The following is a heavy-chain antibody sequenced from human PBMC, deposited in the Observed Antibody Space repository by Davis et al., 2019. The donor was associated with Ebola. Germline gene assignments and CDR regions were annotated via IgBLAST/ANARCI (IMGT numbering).Heavy chain of an antibody. J-gene: IGHJ4*02. CDR1: GFTFSSYA. D-gene: IGHD2-21*01. CDR2: ISYDGSNK. V-gene: IGHV3-30*14. CDR3: ARTADGGEFEY. Sequence: PGGSLRLSCAASGFTFSSYAMHWVRQAPGKGLEWVAVISYDGSNKYYADSVKGRFTISRDNSKNTLYLQMNSLRVEDTAVYYCARTADGGEFEYWGQGTLVTVSS.